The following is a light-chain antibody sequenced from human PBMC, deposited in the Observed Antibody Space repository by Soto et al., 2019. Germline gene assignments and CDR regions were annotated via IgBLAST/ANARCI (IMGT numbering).Light chain of an antibody. CDR1: QGIAPY. J-gene: IGKJ4*01. CDR3: QKYNSAPLT. CDR2: AAS. V-gene: IGKV1-27*01. Sequence: DVQMTQSPSSLSASVGDRVTITCRASQGIAPYFAWFHQKPGKVPKLLIYAASTLQSGVPSRFSGSGSGTDFTLTISSLQPEDVGTYYCQKYNSAPLTFGGGTKVEIK.